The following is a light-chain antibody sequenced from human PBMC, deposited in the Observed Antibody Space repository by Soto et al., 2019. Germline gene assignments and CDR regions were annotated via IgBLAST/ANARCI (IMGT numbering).Light chain of an antibody. Sequence: QSVLTQPPSVSGAPGQRVTISCTGSSSNIGAGYDVHWYQQLPGTAPKLLIYGNSNRPSGVPDRFSGSKSGTSASLAIPGLQAEDEADYYCQSYDSSLSVVFGGGTTLTVL. J-gene: IGLJ2*01. V-gene: IGLV1-40*01. CDR2: GNS. CDR3: QSYDSSLSVV. CDR1: SSNIGAGYD.